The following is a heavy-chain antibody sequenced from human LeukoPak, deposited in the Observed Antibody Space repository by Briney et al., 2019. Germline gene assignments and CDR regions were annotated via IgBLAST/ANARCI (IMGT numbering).Heavy chain of an antibody. V-gene: IGHV3-30*03. J-gene: IGHJ1*01. Sequence: AGGSLRLSCAASEFTFSSHGMHWVRQAPGKGLEWVAVISYDGSNKYYADSVKGRFTISRDNAKKSLYLQMNILRAEDTAVYYCARDPIYTFDGPEYFQHWGQGTLVTVSS. CDR3: ARDPIYTFDGPEYFQH. CDR2: ISYDGSNK. CDR1: EFTFSSHG. D-gene: IGHD2-2*02.